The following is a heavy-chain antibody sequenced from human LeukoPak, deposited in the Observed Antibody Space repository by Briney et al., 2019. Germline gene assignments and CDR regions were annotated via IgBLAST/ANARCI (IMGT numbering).Heavy chain of an antibody. Sequence: PRASVKVSCKASGGTFSSYAISWVRQAPGQGLEWMGGIIPIFGTANYAQKFQGRVTITADESTSTAYMELRSLRSDDTAVYYCARVYSSGWSPFDYWGQGTLVTVSS. J-gene: IGHJ4*02. D-gene: IGHD6-19*01. CDR1: GGTFSSYA. CDR3: ARVYSSGWSPFDY. CDR2: IIPIFGTA. V-gene: IGHV1-69*13.